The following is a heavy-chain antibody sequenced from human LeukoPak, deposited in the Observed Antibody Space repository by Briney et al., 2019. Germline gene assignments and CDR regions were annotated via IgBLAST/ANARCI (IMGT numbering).Heavy chain of an antibody. CDR3: AKDWPRYCSGGSCSGY. D-gene: IGHD2-15*01. CDR1: GFTFSSYA. V-gene: IGHV3-23*01. CDR2: ISGSGGST. J-gene: IGHJ4*02. Sequence: GGSLRLSCAASGFTFSSYAMSWVRQAPGKGLEWVSAISGSGGSTYYADSVKGRFTISRDNSKHTLYLQMNSLRAEDTAVYYCAKDWPRYCSGGSCSGYWGQGTLVTVSS.